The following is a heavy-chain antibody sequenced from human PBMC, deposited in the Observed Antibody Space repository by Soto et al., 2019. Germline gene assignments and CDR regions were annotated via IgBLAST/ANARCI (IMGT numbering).Heavy chain of an antibody. V-gene: IGHV3-48*02. CDR2: ISSSSSTK. CDR1: GFTFSGYN. J-gene: IGHJ5*02. Sequence: EVQLVESGGGLVQPGGSLRLSCAASGFTFSGYNMNWVRQAPGKGLEWVSYISSSSSTKYYADSVKGRFTISRGNPKNSLYLQMNSLRDEDTAVYYCARDLGYCVSTSCYLFDPWGQGTLGTVSS. D-gene: IGHD2-2*03. CDR3: ARDLGYCVSTSCYLFDP.